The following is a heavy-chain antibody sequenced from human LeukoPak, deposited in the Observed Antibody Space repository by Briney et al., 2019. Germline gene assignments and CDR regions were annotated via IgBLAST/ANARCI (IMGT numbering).Heavy chain of an antibody. V-gene: IGHV3-21*01. CDR3: ARQVQYGSGSEKSTDYYMDV. D-gene: IGHD3-10*01. Sequence: GGSLRLSCAASGFTFSSHSMNWVRQAPGKGLEWVSSISSSSSYIYYADSVKGRFTISRDNAKNSLYLQMNSLRAEDTAVYYCARQVQYGSGSEKSTDYYMDVWGKGTTVTVYS. J-gene: IGHJ6*03. CDR1: GFTFSSHS. CDR2: ISSSSSYI.